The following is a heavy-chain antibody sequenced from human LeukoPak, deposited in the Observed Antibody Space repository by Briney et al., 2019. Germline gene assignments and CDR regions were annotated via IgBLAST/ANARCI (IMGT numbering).Heavy chain of an antibody. Sequence: SQTLSLTCTVSGGSISSGGYYWSWIRQPPGKGLEWIGHIYHSGSTYYNPSLKSRVTISVDRSKNQFSLKLSSVTAADTAVYYCARGRFFEGATLFDYWGQGTLVTVSS. CDR2: IYHSGST. CDR3: ARGRFFEGATLFDY. J-gene: IGHJ4*02. V-gene: IGHV4-30-2*01. CDR1: GGSISSGGYY. D-gene: IGHD1-26*01.